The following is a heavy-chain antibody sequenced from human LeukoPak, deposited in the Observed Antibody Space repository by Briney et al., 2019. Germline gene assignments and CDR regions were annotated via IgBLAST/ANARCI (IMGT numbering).Heavy chain of an antibody. J-gene: IGHJ3*02. CDR1: GFTFSDHY. CDR2: INSIGNSI. CDR3: ARGTAGDAFDI. V-gene: IGHV3-11*01. D-gene: IGHD6-25*01. Sequence: GGSLRLSCAASGFTFSDHYMSWIRQAPGKGLEWVSYINSIGNSIYYADSVKGRFSISRDNAENSLYLQMSSLRAEDTAIYYCARGTAGDAFDIWGQGTMVTVSS.